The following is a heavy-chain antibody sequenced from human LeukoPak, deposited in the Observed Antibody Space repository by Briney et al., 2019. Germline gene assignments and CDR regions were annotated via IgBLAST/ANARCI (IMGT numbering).Heavy chain of an antibody. Sequence: GGSLRLSCAASGFTFSAYGMSWVRQSPRKGLEWVSGVSGAYGTTYYADSVKGRFTISRDNSKSTLYLQMNNLRAEDTAVYYCAKHWSYCSTTSCFFNYYYYYMDVWGKGTTVTVSS. CDR2: VSGAYGTT. J-gene: IGHJ6*03. D-gene: IGHD2-2*01. V-gene: IGHV3-23*01. CDR3: AKHWSYCSTTSCFFNYYYYYMDV. CDR1: GFTFSAYG.